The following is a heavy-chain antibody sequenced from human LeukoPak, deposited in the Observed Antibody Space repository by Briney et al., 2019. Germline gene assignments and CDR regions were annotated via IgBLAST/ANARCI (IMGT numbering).Heavy chain of an antibody. D-gene: IGHD2-15*01. V-gene: IGHV3-21*01. CDR2: ISSSSSYI. J-gene: IGHJ6*03. CDR3: ARHCSGGSCYYYYYYMDV. CDR1: GFTFSSYS. Sequence: GGSLRLSCAASGFTFSSYSMNWVRQAPGKGLEWVSSISSSSSYIYYADSVKGRFTISRDNAKNSLYLQMNSLRAEDTAVYYCARHCSGGSCYYYYYYMDVWGKGTTVTVSS.